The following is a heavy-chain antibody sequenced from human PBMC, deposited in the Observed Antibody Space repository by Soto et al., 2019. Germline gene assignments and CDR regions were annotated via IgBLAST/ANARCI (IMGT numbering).Heavy chain of an antibody. J-gene: IGHJ4*02. Sequence: QVQLLESGGGVVQPGRSLRLSCVASGFSLNTYGMHWVRQAPGKGLEWVAVISYNGDKTFYADSVKGRFTISRDNSQSTLYLQMNSLSPEDTAVYYCAKDRIRGTSYFDYWGQGTLVTFSS. D-gene: IGHD6-6*01. V-gene: IGHV3-30*18. CDR2: ISYNGDKT. CDR1: GFSLNTYG. CDR3: AKDRIRGTSYFDY.